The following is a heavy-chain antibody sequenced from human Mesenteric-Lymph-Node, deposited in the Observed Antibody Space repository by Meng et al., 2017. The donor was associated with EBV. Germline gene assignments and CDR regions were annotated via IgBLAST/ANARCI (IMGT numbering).Heavy chain of an antibody. CDR3: ATEARSGTFNWFDS. J-gene: IGHJ5*01. CDR1: GYIFTNYG. Sequence: QMQLVQPGAEVKKPGASVKVSCKASGYIFTNYGINWVRQAPGQGLEWMGWISTYSGNTDYAQKFQCRVTMTTDTSTSTAYMELRSLRSDDTAVFYCATEARSGTFNWFDSWGQGTLVTASS. V-gene: IGHV1-18*01. D-gene: IGHD1-1*01. CDR2: ISTYSGNT.